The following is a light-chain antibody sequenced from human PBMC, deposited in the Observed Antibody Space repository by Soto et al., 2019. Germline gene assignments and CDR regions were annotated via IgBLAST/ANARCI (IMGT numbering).Light chain of an antibody. CDR1: QSISSW. CDR2: KAS. V-gene: IGKV1-5*03. J-gene: IGKJ3*01. Sequence: DIQMTQSPSTLSASVGDRVTITCRASQSISSWLAWYQQKPGKAPKLLIYKASSLESGVPSRFSGSGSGTEFTLTIXSLQPDDFATYYCQQYNSYLFTFGPGTKVDI. CDR3: QQYNSYLFT.